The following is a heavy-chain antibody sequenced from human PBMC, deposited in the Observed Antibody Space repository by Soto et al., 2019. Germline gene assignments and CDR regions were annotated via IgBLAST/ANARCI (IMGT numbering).Heavy chain of an antibody. D-gene: IGHD3-3*01. J-gene: IGHJ4*02. V-gene: IGHV3-23*01. CDR3: AKARRTPGPYYDFPSRTSFDY. CDR1: GFTFSTYA. CDR2: ISGSGGNT. Sequence: EVQLLESGGGFLQPGGSLRLSCAASGFTFSTYAMSWVRQAPGKGLEWVSVISGSGGNTYYADSVKGRFTISRDNSKNTLYLRMNSLRAEDTAVYYCAKARRTPGPYYDFPSRTSFDYWGQGTLVTVSS.